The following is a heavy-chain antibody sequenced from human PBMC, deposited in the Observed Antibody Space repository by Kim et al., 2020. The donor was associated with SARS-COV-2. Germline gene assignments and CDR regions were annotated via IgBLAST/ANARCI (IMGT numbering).Heavy chain of an antibody. D-gene: IGHD1-26*01. Sequence: GGSLRLSCAASGFTFSSYAMHWVRQAPGKGLEWVAVISYDGSNKYYADSVKGRFTISRDNSKNTLYLQMNSLRAEDTAVYYCARGISRSNYYYGMDVWGQGTTVTVSS. V-gene: IGHV3-30*04. CDR1: GFTFSSYA. J-gene: IGHJ6*02. CDR2: ISYDGSNK. CDR3: ARGISRSNYYYGMDV.